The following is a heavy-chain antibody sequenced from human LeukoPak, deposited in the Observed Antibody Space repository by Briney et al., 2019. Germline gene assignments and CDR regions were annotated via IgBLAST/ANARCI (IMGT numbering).Heavy chain of an antibody. Sequence: SETLSLTCAVYGGSFSGYYWSWIRQPPGKGLEWIGEINHSGSTNYNPSLKSRVAISVDTSKNQFSLKLSSVTAADTAVYYCARAHTNFDAFDIWGQGTMVTVSS. CDR2: INHSGST. V-gene: IGHV4-34*01. CDR1: GGSFSGYY. D-gene: IGHD1-1*01. J-gene: IGHJ3*02. CDR3: ARAHTNFDAFDI.